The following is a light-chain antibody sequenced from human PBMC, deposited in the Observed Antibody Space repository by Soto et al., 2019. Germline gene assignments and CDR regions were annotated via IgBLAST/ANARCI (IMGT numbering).Light chain of an antibody. J-gene: IGKJ5*01. CDR1: QGISSY. CDR3: QQVDSYPIT. CDR2: AAS. V-gene: IGKV1-9*01. Sequence: DIQLTQSPSFLSASVGDRVTITCRASQGISSYLAWYQQKPGKAPKLLIYAASTVQSGVPSRFSGSGSGTEFTLTISSLQPEDFATYYCQQVDSYPITFGQGTRLEIK.